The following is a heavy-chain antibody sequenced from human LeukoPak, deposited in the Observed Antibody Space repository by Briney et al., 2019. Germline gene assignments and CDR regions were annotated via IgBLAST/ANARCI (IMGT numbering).Heavy chain of an antibody. D-gene: IGHD5-24*01. V-gene: IGHV1-2*02. CDR3: ATALEYYYYMDV. Sequence: ASVKVSCKASGYTFTVYYIHWVRQAPGQGLEWMGWIDPNSGGTNYAQKFQGRVTMTEDTSTDTAYMELSSLRSEDTAVYYCATALEYYYYMDVWGKGTTVTVSS. CDR2: IDPNSGGT. CDR1: GYTFTVYY. J-gene: IGHJ6*03.